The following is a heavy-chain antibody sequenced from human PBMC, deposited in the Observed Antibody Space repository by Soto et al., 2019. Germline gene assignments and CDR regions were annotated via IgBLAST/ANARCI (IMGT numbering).Heavy chain of an antibody. CDR2: IYYSGST. V-gene: IGHV4-31*03. Sequence: QVQLQESGPGLVKPSQTLSLTCTVSGGSISSGGYYWSWIRQHPGKGLEWSGYIYYSGSTYYNPSLKSRVTISVDTSKNQFSLKLSSVTAADTAVYYCARDNYVWGSYRSHWFDPWGQGTLVTVSS. D-gene: IGHD3-16*02. J-gene: IGHJ5*02. CDR3: ARDNYVWGSYRSHWFDP. CDR1: GGSISSGGYY.